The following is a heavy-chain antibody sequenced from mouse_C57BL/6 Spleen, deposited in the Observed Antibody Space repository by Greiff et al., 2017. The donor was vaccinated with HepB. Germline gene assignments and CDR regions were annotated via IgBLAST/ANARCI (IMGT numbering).Heavy chain of an antibody. D-gene: IGHD2-4*01. CDR1: GYAFTNYL. V-gene: IGHV1-54*01. CDR2: LNPGSGGT. Sequence: QVQLQQSGAELVRPGTSVKVSCKASGYAFTNYLIEWVKQRPGQGLEWIGVLNPGSGGTNYNEKFKGKATLTADKSSSTAYLQLRSLTSEDSAVYFCARAGYDYLFDYWGQGTTLTVSS. J-gene: IGHJ2*01. CDR3: ARAGYDYLFDY.